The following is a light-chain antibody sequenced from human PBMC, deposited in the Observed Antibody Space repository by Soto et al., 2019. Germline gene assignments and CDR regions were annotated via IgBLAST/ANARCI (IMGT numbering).Light chain of an antibody. CDR1: STDVGGYNF. J-gene: IGLJ3*02. CDR3: SSFTNRVSWV. Sequence: QYALTQPASVSGSPGQSITISCTGTSTDVGGYNFVSWYQQYPGIAPKVLIYGVSNRPSGVSYRFSGSKSGNTASLTISGLQSEDEADYYCSSFTNRVSWVFGGGTKVTVL. CDR2: GVS. V-gene: IGLV2-14*01.